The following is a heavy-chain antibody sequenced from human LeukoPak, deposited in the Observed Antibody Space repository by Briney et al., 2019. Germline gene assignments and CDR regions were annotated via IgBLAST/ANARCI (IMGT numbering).Heavy chain of an antibody. CDR3: ANTVVKEKWDYFDY. D-gene: IGHD4-23*01. CDR2: IKQDGSEK. V-gene: IGHV3-7*01. J-gene: IGHJ4*02. Sequence: QPGGSLRLSCAASGFTFRSYGMSWVRQAPGKGLEWVANIKQDGSEKYYVDSVKGRFTISRDNAKNSLYLQMNSLRAEDTAVYYCANTVVKEKWDYFDYWGQGTLVTVSS. CDR1: GFTFRSYG.